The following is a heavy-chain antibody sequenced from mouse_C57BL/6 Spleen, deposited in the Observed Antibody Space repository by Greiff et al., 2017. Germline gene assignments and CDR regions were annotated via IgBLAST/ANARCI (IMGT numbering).Heavy chain of an antibody. V-gene: IGHV5-6*01. CDR2: VSGGGSYT. D-gene: IGHD2-4*01. J-gene: IGHJ3*01. CDR3: ARPDYDPN. CDR1: GFTFSSYG. Sequence: EVKLVESGGDLVKPGGSLKLSCAASGFTFSSYGMSWVRQTPDKRLEWVATVSGGGSYTYYPDSVKGRFTISRDNAKNTLYLQMSSLKSEDTAMYYCARPDYDPNWGQGTLVTVSA.